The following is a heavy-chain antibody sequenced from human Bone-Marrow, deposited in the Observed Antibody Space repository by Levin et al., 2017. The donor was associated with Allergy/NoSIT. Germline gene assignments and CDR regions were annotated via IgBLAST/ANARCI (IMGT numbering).Heavy chain of an antibody. CDR3: AGKRGANYYSIDY. J-gene: IGHJ4*02. Sequence: ASVKVSCKASGGPFNTYTLSWVRQAPGQGLEWMGGIIPLFNTTDYAQKFQGRVTITADKSTRTVYLDLTSLRSEDTAVYYCAGKRGANYYSIDYWGQGTLVTVSS. V-gene: IGHV1-69*06. CDR1: GGPFNTYT. D-gene: IGHD4/OR15-4a*01. CDR2: IIPLFNTT.